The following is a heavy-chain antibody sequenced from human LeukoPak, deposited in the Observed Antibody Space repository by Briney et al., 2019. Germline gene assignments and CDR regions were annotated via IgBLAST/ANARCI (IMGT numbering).Heavy chain of an antibody. CDR1: GYTFTNYD. CDR3: ARSYQLLSWFDP. J-gene: IGHJ5*02. V-gene: IGHV1-69*13. D-gene: IGHD2-2*01. Sequence: SVKVSCKASGYTFTNYDINWLRQGTGQGLEWMGGIIPIFGTANYAQKFQGRVTITADESTSTAYMELSSLRSEDTAVYYCARSYQLLSWFDPWGQGTLVTVSS. CDR2: IIPIFGTA.